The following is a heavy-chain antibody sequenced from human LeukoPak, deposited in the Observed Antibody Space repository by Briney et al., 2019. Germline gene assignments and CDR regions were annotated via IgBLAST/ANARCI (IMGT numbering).Heavy chain of an antibody. CDR2: IDPDDSYT. CDR3: ARGGYSSDWYYYFDP. J-gene: IGHJ5*02. D-gene: IGHD2-15*01. Sequence: GESLKLSCKASGYSFADFWISWVRQLPGRGLEWMGRIDPDDSYTNYNPSFEGHVTISADKSINTAYLPLRRLKASDTAIYYCARGGYSSDWYYYFDPWGQGTLVTVSS. CDR1: GYSFADFW. V-gene: IGHV5-10-1*01.